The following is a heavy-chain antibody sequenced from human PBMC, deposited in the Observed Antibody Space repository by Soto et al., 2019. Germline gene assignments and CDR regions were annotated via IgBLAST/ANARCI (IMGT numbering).Heavy chain of an antibody. J-gene: IGHJ6*03. CDR2: IWYDGSNK. Sequence: GGSLRLSCAASGFTFSSYGMHWVRQAPGKGLEWVAVIWYDGSNKYYADSVKGRFTISRDNSKNTLYLQMNSLRAEDTAVYYCARDSISRCSGSEYYYYMDVCGKGTTVTVSS. D-gene: IGHD3-10*02. V-gene: IGHV3-33*01. CDR3: ARDSISRCSGSEYYYYMDV. CDR1: GFTFSSYG.